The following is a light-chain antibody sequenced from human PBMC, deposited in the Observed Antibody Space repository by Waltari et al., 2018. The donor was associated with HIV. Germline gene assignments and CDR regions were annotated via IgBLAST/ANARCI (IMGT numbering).Light chain of an antibody. CDR2: HNN. CDR3: AAWDDSLHGEL. Sequence: QSVLTQTPSLSGTPGQRVTISCSGGYSNIGSNTVNWYQQFPGTAPRPLIYHNNQRPTVLPDRFSGSKSGTSAPLVISELQSQDEADYHCAAWDDSLHGELFGGGTKLTVL. J-gene: IGLJ2*01. V-gene: IGLV1-44*01. CDR1: YSNIGSNT.